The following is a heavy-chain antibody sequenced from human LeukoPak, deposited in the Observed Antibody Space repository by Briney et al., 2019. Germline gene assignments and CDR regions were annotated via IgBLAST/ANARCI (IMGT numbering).Heavy chain of an antibody. CDR1: GFTFSSYW. CDR2: INSDGSSR. Sequence: GGSLRLSCAASGFTFSSYWMHWVRHAPGKGLVWVSRINSDGSSRNYADSVKGRFTISRDNAKNTLYLQMNSLRAEDTAVYYCTREGYTGSYPDFWGQGTLVTVSS. D-gene: IGHD1-26*01. V-gene: IGHV3-74*01. CDR3: TREGYTGSYPDF. J-gene: IGHJ4*02.